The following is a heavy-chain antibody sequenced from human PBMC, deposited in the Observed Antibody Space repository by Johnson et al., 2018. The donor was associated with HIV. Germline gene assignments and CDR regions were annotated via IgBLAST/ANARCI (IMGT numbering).Heavy chain of an antibody. V-gene: IGHV3-20*04. CDR1: GFTFSSYC. D-gene: IGHD1-26*01. CDR3: ARELSVGASDAFDI. J-gene: IGHJ3*02. Sequence: VQLVESGGGAVQPGRSLRLSCAASGFTFSSYCMSWVRQAPGKGLEWVSGINWNGGSTGYADSVKGRFTISRDNAKNSLYLQMNSLRAEDTALYYCARELSVGASDAFDIWGQGTMVTVSS. CDR2: INWNGGST.